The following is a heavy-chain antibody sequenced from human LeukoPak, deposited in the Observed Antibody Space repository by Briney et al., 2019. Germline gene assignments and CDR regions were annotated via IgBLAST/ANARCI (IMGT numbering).Heavy chain of an antibody. CDR3: ARHTDGSRDYLDY. Sequence: ISCKGSGYSFTSYWINWVRQMPXKGLEWMGRIDPSDSYTNYSPSFQGHVTISSDQSISTAYLQWSGLKASDTAMYYCARHTDGSRDYLDYWGQGTLVTVSS. J-gene: IGHJ4*02. D-gene: IGHD6-13*01. V-gene: IGHV5-10-1*01. CDR2: IDPSDSYT. CDR1: GYSFTSYW.